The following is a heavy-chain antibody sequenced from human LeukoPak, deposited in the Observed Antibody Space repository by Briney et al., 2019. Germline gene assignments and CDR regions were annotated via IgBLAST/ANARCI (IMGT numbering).Heavy chain of an antibody. Sequence: PSETLSLTCTVSGGSISSYYWSWIRQPPGKGLEWIGYIYYSGSTNYNPSLKSRVTISVDTSKNQFSLKLSSVTAADTAVYYCARGGDSSSPHYYYYYYMDVWGKGTTVTVSS. J-gene: IGHJ6*03. CDR1: GGSISSYY. D-gene: IGHD6-6*01. CDR3: ARGGDSSSPHYYYYYYMDV. V-gene: IGHV4-59*01. CDR2: IYYSGST.